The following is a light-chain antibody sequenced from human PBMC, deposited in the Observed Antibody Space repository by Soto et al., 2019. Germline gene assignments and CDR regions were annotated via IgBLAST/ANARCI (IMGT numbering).Light chain of an antibody. CDR3: AAWEDSLNGHV. Sequence: QSVLTQPHSASGTPGQRVTISCSGSSSNIGTSSVHWFQQLPGTAPKLLISTTNQRPSGVPERFSGSKSGTLASLAISGLQSEDEADYYCAAWEDSLNGHVFGTGAKVPFL. CDR1: SSNIGTSS. CDR2: TTN. V-gene: IGLV1-44*01. J-gene: IGLJ1*01.